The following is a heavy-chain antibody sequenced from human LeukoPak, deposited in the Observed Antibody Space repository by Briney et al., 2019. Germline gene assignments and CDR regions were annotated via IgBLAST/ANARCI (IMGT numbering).Heavy chain of an antibody. J-gene: IGHJ4*02. CDR2: IYYSGST. D-gene: IGHD5-18*01. CDR1: GGSISSSSYY. CDR3: ARQTDVDTAMVSVDY. Sequence: SETLSLTCTVSGGSISSSSYYWGWIRQPPGKGLEWIGSIYYSGSTYYNPSLKSRVTISVDTSKNQFSLKLSSVTAADTAVYYCARQTDVDTAMVSVDYWGQGTLVTVSS. V-gene: IGHV4-39*07.